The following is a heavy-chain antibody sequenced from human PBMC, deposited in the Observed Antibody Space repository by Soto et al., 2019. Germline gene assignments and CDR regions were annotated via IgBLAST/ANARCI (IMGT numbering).Heavy chain of an antibody. J-gene: IGHJ4*02. V-gene: IGHV4-4*02. CDR1: GASIGSGGW. CDR2: IFHDGNT. CDR3: ARGLKKQKPGNDY. D-gene: IGHD6-13*01. Sequence: SETLSLTCAVSGASIGSGGWWSWVRQPPGKGLEWIAEIFHDGNTNYSPSLKSRVTISVDKSQNQFSLNVYSVTAADTAVYYCARGLKKQKPGNDYWGQGTLVTVSS.